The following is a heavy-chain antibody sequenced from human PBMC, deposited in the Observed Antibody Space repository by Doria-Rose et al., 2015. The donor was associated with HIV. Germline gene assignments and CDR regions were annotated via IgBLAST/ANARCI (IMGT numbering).Heavy chain of an antibody. V-gene: IGHV2-26*01. CDR2: IFSDDER. CDR1: GASLSSPGMG. CDR3: ARIKSSRWYHKYYFDF. D-gene: IGHD6-13*01. J-gene: IGHJ4*02. Sequence: QVTLKESGPVLVKPTETLTLTCTVSGASLSSPGMGVSWIRQPPGKALEWLANIFSDDERSYKTSLKSRFTISRGTSKSQVALTMTDMDPVDTATYYCARIKSSRWYHKYYFDFWGQGTLVIVSA.